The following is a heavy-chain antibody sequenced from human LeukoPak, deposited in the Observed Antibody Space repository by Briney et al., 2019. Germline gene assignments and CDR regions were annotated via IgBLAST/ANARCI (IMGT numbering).Heavy chain of an antibody. V-gene: IGHV1-2*02. CDR1: GYTFTGYY. J-gene: IGHJ4*02. Sequence: ASVKVSCKASGYTFTGYYMHWVRQAPGQGLEWMGWINPNSGGTNYAQKFQGRVTMTRDTSISTAYMELSRLRSDDTAVYYCARDLLTGDSSSWLRILTLGNRDVAFDYWGQGTLVTVSS. CDR2: INPNSGGT. D-gene: IGHD6-13*01. CDR3: ARDLLTGDSSSWLRILTLGNRDVAFDY.